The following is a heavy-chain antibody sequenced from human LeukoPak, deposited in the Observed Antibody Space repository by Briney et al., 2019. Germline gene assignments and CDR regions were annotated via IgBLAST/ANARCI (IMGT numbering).Heavy chain of an antibody. V-gene: IGHV3-20*04. Sequence: GGSLRLSCAASGFTFDDYGMSWVRQAPGKGLEWVSGINWNGGSTGYADSVKGRFTISRDNAKNSLYLQMNSLRAEDTALYYCARGKEVVRSTSPFDYWGQGTLVTVSS. CDR2: INWNGGST. J-gene: IGHJ4*02. CDR1: GFTFDDYG. D-gene: IGHD4-17*01. CDR3: ARGKEVVRSTSPFDY.